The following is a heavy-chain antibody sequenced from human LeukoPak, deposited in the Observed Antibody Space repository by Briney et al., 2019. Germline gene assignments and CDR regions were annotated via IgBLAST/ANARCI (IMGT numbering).Heavy chain of an antibody. V-gene: IGHV4-39*01. Sequence: SETLSLTCTVSGGSISSNTDYWGWIRQPPGKGLEWIGSIHFSGRTYYNPSLKSRVTISVDTSKNLFSLNLSSVPAADTAVYYCARTWTTVTYYFDYWGQGTLVTVSS. J-gene: IGHJ4*02. CDR2: IHFSGRT. D-gene: IGHD4-17*01. CDR3: ARTWTTVTYYFDY. CDR1: GGSISSNTDY.